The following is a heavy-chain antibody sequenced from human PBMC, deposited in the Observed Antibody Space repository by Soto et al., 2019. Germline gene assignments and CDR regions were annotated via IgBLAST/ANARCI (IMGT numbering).Heavy chain of an antibody. CDR3: AKGPEYDIFPGCDY. D-gene: IGHD1-1*01. CDR2: LSGGGSTT. CDR1: GFTFSLSA. J-gene: IGHJ4*02. V-gene: IGHV3-23*01. Sequence: EVQLLESGGGFVQPGESRRLSCAASGFTFSLSAMSWVRQAPERGLDWVASLSGGGSTTAYADSVKGRFTISRDKSKNTLHLQLNSLRAYDTAVYYWAKGPEYDIFPGCDYCCQGPMVTVSS.